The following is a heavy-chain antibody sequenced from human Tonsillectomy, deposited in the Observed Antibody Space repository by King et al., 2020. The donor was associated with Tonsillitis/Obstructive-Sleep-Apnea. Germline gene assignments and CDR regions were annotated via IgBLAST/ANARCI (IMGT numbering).Heavy chain of an antibody. CDR2: INEDGSEK. V-gene: IGHV3-7*04. CDR1: GFTFSSYW. Sequence: VQLVESGGGLVQPGGSLRLSCAASGFTFSSYWMSWVRQAPGQGLEWVANINEDGSEKYYVDSVKGRFTISRDNAKNSLYLQMNSLRADDTAVYYCARGAVAGTLPNYWGQGTLVTVSS. CDR3: ARGAVAGTLPNY. J-gene: IGHJ4*02. D-gene: IGHD6-19*01.